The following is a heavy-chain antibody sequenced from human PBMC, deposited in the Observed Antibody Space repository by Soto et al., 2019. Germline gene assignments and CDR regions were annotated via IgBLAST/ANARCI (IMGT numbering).Heavy chain of an antibody. J-gene: IGHJ4*02. D-gene: IGHD4-17*01. Sequence: QVQLVESGGGVVQPGRSLRLSCAASGFTFSNCGMHWVRQAPGKGLEWVAVTWYEGSNKYYADSVKGRFTISRDNSKNTLYLQMNSLRAEDTAVYYCARDLADYGDYVQYYFDYWGQGTLVTVSS. CDR1: GFTFSNCG. CDR3: ARDLADYGDYVQYYFDY. CDR2: TWYEGSNK. V-gene: IGHV3-33*01.